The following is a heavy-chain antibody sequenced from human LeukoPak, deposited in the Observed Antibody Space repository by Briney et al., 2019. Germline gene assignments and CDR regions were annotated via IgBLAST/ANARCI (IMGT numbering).Heavy chain of an antibody. J-gene: IGHJ4*02. D-gene: IGHD3-22*01. CDR2: IWYDGSNK. V-gene: IGHV3-33*01. Sequence: PGRSLRLSCAASGFTFSSYGMHWVRQAPGKGLEWVAVIWYDGSNKYYADSVKGRFTISRDNSKSTLYLQMNSLRAEDTAVYYCARGSGYYYVRFDYWGQGTLVTVSS. CDR1: GFTFSSYG. CDR3: ARGSGYYYVRFDY.